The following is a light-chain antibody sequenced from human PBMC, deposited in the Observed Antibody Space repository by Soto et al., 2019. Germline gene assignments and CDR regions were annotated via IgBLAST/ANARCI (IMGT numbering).Light chain of an antibody. CDR3: MQALHTPLT. Sequence: DIVMTQSPLSLPVTPGEPAFISCRSSQSLLHSNGYNYLDWYLQKPGQSPQLLIYLGSNRASGVXDXFSGSGSGTDFTLKISRVEAKDVGVYYCMQALHTPLTFGGGTKVEIK. J-gene: IGKJ4*01. CDR1: QSLLHSNGYNY. V-gene: IGKV2-28*01. CDR2: LGS.